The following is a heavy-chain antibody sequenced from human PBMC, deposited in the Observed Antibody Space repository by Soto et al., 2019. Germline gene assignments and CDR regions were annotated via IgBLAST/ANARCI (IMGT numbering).Heavy chain of an antibody. V-gene: IGHV3-30-3*01. CDR1: GFTFSTYA. J-gene: IGHJ4*02. Sequence: QVQLVESGGGVVQPGRSLRLSCAASGFTFSTYAIHWVRQAPGKGLEWVTVISNDGSKKKYADSVKGRFTISRDNSNNTPFLQMNSLRTEDTAVYYCARSIAVAGLDYWGQGTLVTVSS. CDR3: ARSIAVAGLDY. D-gene: IGHD6-19*01. CDR2: ISNDGSKK.